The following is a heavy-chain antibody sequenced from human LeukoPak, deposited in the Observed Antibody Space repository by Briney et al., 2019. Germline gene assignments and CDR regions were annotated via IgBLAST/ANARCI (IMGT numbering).Heavy chain of an antibody. J-gene: IGHJ5*02. CDR1: GGSFSGYY. CDR2: INHSGST. CDR3: ARGNYDYVWGSYRFSWFDP. Sequence: SETLSLTCAVYGGSFSGYYWSWIRQPPGKGLEWIGEINHSGSTNYNPSLKSRVTISVDTSKNQFSLKLSPVTAADTAVYYCARGNYDYVWGSYRFSWFDPWGQGTLVTVSS. V-gene: IGHV4-34*01. D-gene: IGHD3-16*02.